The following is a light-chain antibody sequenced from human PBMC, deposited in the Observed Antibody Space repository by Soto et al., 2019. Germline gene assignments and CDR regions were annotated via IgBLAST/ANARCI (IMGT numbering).Light chain of an antibody. J-gene: IGKJ4*01. V-gene: IGKV3-20*01. CDR3: QQYGSSPPVT. CDR1: QSVSSSY. Sequence: EIVLTQSPGTLSLSPGERATISCRASQSVSSSYLALYHQKPGQAPRLLIYGASIRATGIPDRFSGSGSGTEFTLTISRLEPEDFAVYYCQQYGSSPPVTFGGGNKVEIK. CDR2: GAS.